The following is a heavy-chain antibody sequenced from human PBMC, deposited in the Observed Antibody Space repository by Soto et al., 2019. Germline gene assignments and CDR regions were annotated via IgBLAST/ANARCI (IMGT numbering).Heavy chain of an antibody. J-gene: IGHJ4*02. CDR1: GDSISTNYF. V-gene: IGHV4-4*02. Sequence: QVLLQESGPGLVQPSGTLSLSCAVSGDSISTNYFWGWVRQPPGKGLEWVGDISHSGSVNYNPSLTSQVTISIDKSKNQFSLQLNSVPAADTAVYYCARSFGWYAIDYWGQGTPVIVSS. CDR2: ISHSGSV. CDR3: ARSFGWYAIDY. D-gene: IGHD6-19*01.